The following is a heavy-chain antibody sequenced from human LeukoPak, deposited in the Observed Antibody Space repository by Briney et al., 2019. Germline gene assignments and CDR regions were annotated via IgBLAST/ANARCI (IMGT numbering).Heavy chain of an antibody. D-gene: IGHD3-16*02. Sequence: SETLSLTCAVYGGSFSGYYWSWIRQPPGKGLEWIGEINHSGSTNYNPSLKSRVTISVDTSKNLFSLKLSSVTAADTAVYYCARGLSDYVWGSYRPNWFDPWGQGTLVTVSS. CDR3: ARGLSDYVWGSYRPNWFDP. V-gene: IGHV4-34*01. CDR2: INHSGST. J-gene: IGHJ5*02. CDR1: GGSFSGYY.